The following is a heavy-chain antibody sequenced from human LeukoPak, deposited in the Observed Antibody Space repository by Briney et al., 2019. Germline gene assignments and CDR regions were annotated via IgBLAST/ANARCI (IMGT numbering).Heavy chain of an antibody. V-gene: IGHV3-74*01. D-gene: IGHD6-19*01. CDR1: GFTFSSYA. CDR3: ARDFGGSSGWSLTDNFDY. J-gene: IGHJ4*02. Sequence: GGSLRLSCAASGFTFSSYAMSWVRQAPGKGLEWVSRINSDGSSTSYADSVKGRFTISRDNAKNTLYLQMNSLRVEDTAVYYYARDFGGSSGWSLTDNFDYWGQGTLVTVSS. CDR2: INSDGSST.